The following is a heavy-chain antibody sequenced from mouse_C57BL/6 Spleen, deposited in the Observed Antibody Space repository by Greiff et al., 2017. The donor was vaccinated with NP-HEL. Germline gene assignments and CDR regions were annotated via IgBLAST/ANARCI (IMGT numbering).Heavy chain of an antibody. CDR1: GYTFTGYS. J-gene: IGHJ3*01. D-gene: IGHD2-2*01. CDR2: INPGNGGI. Sequence: QVQLQQPGTELVKPGASVKLSCKASGYTFTGYSMHWVKQRPGQGLEWIGNINPGNGGIKYNEKFKGKATLTVDKSSSTAYMQLSSLTSEDSAVYYCAREGGCGYDEFAYWGQGTLVTVSA. V-gene: IGHV1-53*01. CDR3: AREGGCGYDEFAY.